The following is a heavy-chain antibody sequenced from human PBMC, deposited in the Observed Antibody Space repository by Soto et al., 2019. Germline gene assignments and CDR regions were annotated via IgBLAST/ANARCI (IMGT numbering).Heavy chain of an antibody. V-gene: IGHV4-4*02. CDR2: IYHSGST. CDR1: GGSISSSNW. Sequence: SETLSLTCAVSGGSISSSNWWSWVRQPPGKGLEWIGEIYHSGSTNYNPSLKSRVTISVDKSKNQFSLKLSSVTAADTAVYYCASLREVGATHFDYWGQGTLVTVSS. CDR3: ASLREVGATHFDY. J-gene: IGHJ4*02. D-gene: IGHD1-26*01.